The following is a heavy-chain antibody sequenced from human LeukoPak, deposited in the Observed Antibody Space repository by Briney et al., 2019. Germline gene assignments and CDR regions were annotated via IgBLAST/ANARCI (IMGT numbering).Heavy chain of an antibody. CDR2: IGIRGDT. D-gene: IGHD6-19*01. J-gene: IGHJ4*02. CDR1: GFTFIDYD. V-gene: IGHV3-13*01. CDR3: ARGGIQVSGIDEFDY. Sequence: GGSLRLSCAASGFTFIDYDMQWVRQVIGKGLEWVSAIGIRGDTHYSASVKGRFTISRKNAESSLYLQMNSLRAEDTAVYYCARGGIQVSGIDEFDYWGQGTLVTVSS.